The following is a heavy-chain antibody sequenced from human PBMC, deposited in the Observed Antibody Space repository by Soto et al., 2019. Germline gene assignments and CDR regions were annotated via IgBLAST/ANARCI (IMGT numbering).Heavy chain of an antibody. Sequence: SETLSLTCTVSGGSISSSSYYWGWIRQPPGKGLEWIGGIYYTGSTYYGPSLKSRVTIYVNTSKNQYSLRLSSVTAAESAVYYCAYGDYVDYWGQGTLVTVSS. CDR3: AYGDYVDY. CDR2: IYYTGST. J-gene: IGHJ4*02. CDR1: GGSISSSSYY. D-gene: IGHD4-17*01. V-gene: IGHV4-39*01.